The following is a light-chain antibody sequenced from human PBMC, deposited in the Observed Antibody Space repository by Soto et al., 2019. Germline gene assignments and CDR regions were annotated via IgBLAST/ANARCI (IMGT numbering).Light chain of an antibody. CDR1: QDIRSD. CDR3: LXDNAYPLT. V-gene: IGKV1-6*01. J-gene: IGKJ4*01. CDR2: ATS. Sequence: AIQMTQFPSSLSASVGDSVTIVCRASQDIRSDLGWYQQRPGKAPNLVIYATSNLQNGVPSRFSGSGSGTDFTLTISSLQPEDFATYYCLXDNAYPLTXGGGTKVDI.